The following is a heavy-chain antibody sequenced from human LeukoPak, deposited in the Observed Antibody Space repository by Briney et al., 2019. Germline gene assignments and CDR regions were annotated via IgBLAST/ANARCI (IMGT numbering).Heavy chain of an antibody. Sequence: SETLSLTCTVSGGSIIISSYYWGWIRQPPGKGLEWIGSMYSSGSTYYNPSLKSRVIISVDTSKNQFSLKLSSVTAADTAVYYCAREANYGGMDVWGKGTTVTVSS. CDR3: AREANYGGMDV. J-gene: IGHJ6*04. CDR2: MYSSGST. V-gene: IGHV4-39*07. CDR1: GGSIIISSYY. D-gene: IGHD3-16*01.